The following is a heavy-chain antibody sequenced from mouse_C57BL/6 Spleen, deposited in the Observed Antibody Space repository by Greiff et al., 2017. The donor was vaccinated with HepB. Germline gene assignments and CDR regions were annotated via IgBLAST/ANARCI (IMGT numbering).Heavy chain of an antibody. CDR3: ARALITTRAMDY. CDR2: ISDGGSYT. Sequence: EVKVVESGGGLVKPGGSLKLSCAASGFTFSSYAMSWVRQTPEKRLEWVATISDGGSYTYYPDNVKGRFTISRDNAKNNLYLQMSHLKSEDTAMYYCARALITTRAMDYWGQGTSVTVSS. V-gene: IGHV5-4*03. CDR1: GFTFSSYA. D-gene: IGHD1-1*01. J-gene: IGHJ4*01.